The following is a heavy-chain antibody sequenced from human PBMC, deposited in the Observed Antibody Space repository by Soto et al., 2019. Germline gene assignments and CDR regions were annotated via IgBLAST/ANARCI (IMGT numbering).Heavy chain of an antibody. D-gene: IGHD5-18*01. CDR3: VIQRPLDAFDI. CDR1: GDTFTSYY. J-gene: IGHJ3*02. CDR2: INPGGGST. V-gene: IGHV1-46*01. Sequence: ASVKVSCKASGDTFTSYYMHWVRQAPGQGLEWMGIINPGGGSTSYAQKFQGRVTMTSDTSTSTVYMQLSSLRSEDTAVYYCVIQRPLDAFDIWGQGTMVTVSS.